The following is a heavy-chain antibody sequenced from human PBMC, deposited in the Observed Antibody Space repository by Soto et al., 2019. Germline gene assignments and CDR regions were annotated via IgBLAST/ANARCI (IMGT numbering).Heavy chain of an antibody. Sequence: QVQLQESGPGLVKPSQTLSLTCTVSGGSISSGDYYWSWIRQPPGKGLEWIGYIYYSGSTYYKSSLKSRLTRSVDTSNNQFSLKLSSVTDADTALYYCDREVDGPSYVDYWGHGTLVTVSS. CDR3: DREVDGPSYVDY. CDR2: IYYSGST. J-gene: IGHJ4*01. CDR1: GGSISSGDYY. V-gene: IGHV4-30-4*01.